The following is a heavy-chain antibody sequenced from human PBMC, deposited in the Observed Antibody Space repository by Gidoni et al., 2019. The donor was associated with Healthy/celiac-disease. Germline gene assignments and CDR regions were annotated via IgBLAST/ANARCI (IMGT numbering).Heavy chain of an antibody. CDR2: ISAYNGNT. J-gene: IGHJ4*02. V-gene: IGHV1-18*01. CDR3: ARDPGLHNWNYVGGSGFDY. CDR1: GYTFTSYG. D-gene: IGHD1-7*01. Sequence: QVQLVQSGAEVKKPGDSVKVSCKASGYTFTSYGISWVRQAPGQGLEWMGWISAYNGNTNYAQQLQGRVTMTTDTSTSTAYMQLRSLRSDDTAVYYCARDPGLHNWNYVGGSGFDYWGQGTLVTVSS.